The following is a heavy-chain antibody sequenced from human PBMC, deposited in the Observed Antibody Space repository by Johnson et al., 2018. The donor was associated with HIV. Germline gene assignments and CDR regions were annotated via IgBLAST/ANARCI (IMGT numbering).Heavy chain of an antibody. J-gene: IGHJ3*02. D-gene: IGHD2-21*01. CDR2: INQDGREK. V-gene: IGHV3-7*02. Sequence: EVQLVESGGGLLQPGGSLRLSCAASGFTFSSYWMSWVRQAPGKGLEWVANINQDGREKSDVDSVKGRFTISRDNAKNSTYLQMNSLRVEDTAVFYFAKGPPGIATPDAFDIWGQGTMVTVSS. CDR3: AKGPPGIATPDAFDI. CDR1: GFTFSSYW.